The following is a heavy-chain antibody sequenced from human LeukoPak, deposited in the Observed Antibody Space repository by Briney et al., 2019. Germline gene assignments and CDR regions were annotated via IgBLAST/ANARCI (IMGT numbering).Heavy chain of an antibody. D-gene: IGHD6-25*01. V-gene: IGHV4-34*01. CDR1: GGSFSGYY. CDR2: INHSGST. CDR3: ARGWDSSGWKYYFDY. J-gene: IGHJ4*02. Sequence: SETLSLTCAVYGGSFSGYYWSWIRQPPGKGLEWVGEINHSGSTNYNPSPKSRVTISVDTSKNQFSLKLSSVTAADTAVYYCARGWDSSGWKYYFDYWGQGTLVTVSS.